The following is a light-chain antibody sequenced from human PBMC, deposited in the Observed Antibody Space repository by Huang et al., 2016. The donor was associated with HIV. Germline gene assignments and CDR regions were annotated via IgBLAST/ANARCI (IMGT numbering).Light chain of an antibody. CDR2: GAS. Sequence: DIQMTQSPSSLSASVGDRVTITCRASQSISSYLLWYQPRPGKAPKLLIFGASSLQSGVPSRFSGSGSGTDFTLTINSLQPEDFATYYCQQSYSYPRTFGQGTKVEI. V-gene: IGKV1-39*01. J-gene: IGKJ1*01. CDR3: QQSYSYPRT. CDR1: QSISSY.